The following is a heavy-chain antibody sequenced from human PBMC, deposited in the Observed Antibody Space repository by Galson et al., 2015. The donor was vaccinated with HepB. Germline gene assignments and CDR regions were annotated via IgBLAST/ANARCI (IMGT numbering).Heavy chain of an antibody. D-gene: IGHD3-22*01. Sequence: SLRLSCAASGFTFSSYSMNWVRQAPGKGRGGVSSIRSSSSYIYYADSVKGRFTISRDNAKNSLHLQMNSLRAEDTAVYYCAREYYYDSSGYYLYWGQGTLVTVSS. CDR3: AREYYYDSSGYYLY. CDR1: GFTFSSYS. J-gene: IGHJ4*02. CDR2: IRSSSSYI. V-gene: IGHV3-21*01.